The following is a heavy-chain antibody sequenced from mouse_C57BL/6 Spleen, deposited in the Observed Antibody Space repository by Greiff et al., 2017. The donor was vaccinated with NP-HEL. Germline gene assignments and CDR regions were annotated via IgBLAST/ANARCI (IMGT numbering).Heavy chain of an antibody. D-gene: IGHD2-4*01. CDR1: GYTFTSYW. J-gene: IGHJ4*01. Sequence: QVQLQQPGAELVKPGASVKLSCKASGYTFTSYWMHWVKQSPGQGLEWIGMIHPNSGSTNYNEKFKSKATLTVDKSSSTAYMQLNSLTSEDSAVYYCVIYYDYDDAMDYWGQGTSVTVSS. V-gene: IGHV1-64*01. CDR2: IHPNSGST. CDR3: VIYYDYDDAMDY.